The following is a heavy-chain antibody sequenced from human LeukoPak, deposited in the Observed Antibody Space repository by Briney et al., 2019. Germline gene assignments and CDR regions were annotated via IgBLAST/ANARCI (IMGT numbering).Heavy chain of an antibody. CDR1: GFTFSSYA. D-gene: IGHD6-19*01. CDR3: AKVRSSGWYFDY. CDR2: ISGSGGST. J-gene: IGHJ4*02. V-gene: IGHV3-23*01. Sequence: PGGSLRLSCAASGFTFSSYAMSWVRQAPGKGLEWVSAISGSGGSTYYADSVKGRFTISRDNSKNTLYLQMNSLRAKDTAVYYCAKVRSSGWYFDYWGQGTLVTVSS.